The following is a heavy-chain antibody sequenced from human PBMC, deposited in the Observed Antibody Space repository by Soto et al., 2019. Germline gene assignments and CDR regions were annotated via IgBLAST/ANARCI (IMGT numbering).Heavy chain of an antibody. J-gene: IGHJ5*02. CDR1: GYTFTSYG. D-gene: IGHD3-10*01. CDR3: ARETYYYGSGSWVQSAGINWFDP. Sequence: ASVKVSCKASGYTFTSYGISWVRQAPGQGLEWMGWISAYNGNTNYAQKLQGRVTMTTDTSTSTAYMELRSLRSDDTAVYYCARETYYYGSGSWVQSAGINWFDPWGQGTLVTVSS. V-gene: IGHV1-18*01. CDR2: ISAYNGNT.